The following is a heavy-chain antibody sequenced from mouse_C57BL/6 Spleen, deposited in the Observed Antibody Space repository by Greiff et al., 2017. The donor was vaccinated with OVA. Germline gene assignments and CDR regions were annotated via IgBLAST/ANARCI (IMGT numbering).Heavy chain of an antibody. CDR3: ERATFDDYHSYCAMDY. Sequence: VQLQQPGAELVKPGASVKLSCKASGYTFTSYWMHWVKQRPGQGLEWIGMIHPNSGSTNYNEKFKSKATLTADKSSSTAYMQLSSLTSEDSAVYYCERATFDDYHSYCAMDYWGQGTSVTVSS. J-gene: IGHJ4*01. V-gene: IGHV1-64*01. CDR2: IHPNSGST. D-gene: IGHD2-13*01. CDR1: GYTFTSYW.